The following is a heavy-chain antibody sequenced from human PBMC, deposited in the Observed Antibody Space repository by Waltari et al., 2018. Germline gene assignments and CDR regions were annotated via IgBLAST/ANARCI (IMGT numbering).Heavy chain of an antibody. V-gene: IGHV3-72*01. CDR1: RFRRSDSY. Sequence: EVRAVESGGGLVQPGRSRRLSGAGSRFRRSDSYMNWVGQAPGKGLEWVGRTKNKAAGYTSEYAASAKGRFTISRDDSQMFLQMTSLQTEDTAVYYCTGEGSSPGPDFDFWGQGTLVTVSS. CDR3: TGEGSSPGPDFDF. CDR2: TKNKAAGYTS. D-gene: IGHD3-10*01. J-gene: IGHJ4*02.